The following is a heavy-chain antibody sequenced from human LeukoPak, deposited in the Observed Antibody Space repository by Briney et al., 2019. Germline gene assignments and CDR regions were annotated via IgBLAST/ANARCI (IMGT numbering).Heavy chain of an antibody. CDR3: AGDYYDSSGYYLFDI. D-gene: IGHD3-22*01. CDR2: INPSSGST. CDR1: GYTFTSYY. Sequence: ASVKVSCKASGYTFTSYYMHWVRQAPGQGLEWMGIINPSSGSTSYAQKFQGRVTMTRDTSTSTVYMELSSLRSEDTAVYYCAGDYYDSSGYYLFDIWGQGTMVTVSS. J-gene: IGHJ3*02. V-gene: IGHV1-46*01.